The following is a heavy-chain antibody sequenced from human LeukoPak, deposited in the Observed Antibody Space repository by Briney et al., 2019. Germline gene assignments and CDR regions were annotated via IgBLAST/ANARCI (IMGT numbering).Heavy chain of an antibody. Sequence: SETLSLTCAVSGGSISSGGYSWSWIRQPPGKGLEWIGYIYHSGSTYYNPSLKSRVTISVDRSKNQFSLKLSSVTAANTAVYYCARQSRPHSTKAPFGYWGQGTLVTVSS. V-gene: IGHV4-30-2*01. CDR2: IYHSGST. CDR1: GGSISSGGYS. CDR3: ARQSRPHSTKAPFGY. J-gene: IGHJ4*02. D-gene: IGHD2-2*01.